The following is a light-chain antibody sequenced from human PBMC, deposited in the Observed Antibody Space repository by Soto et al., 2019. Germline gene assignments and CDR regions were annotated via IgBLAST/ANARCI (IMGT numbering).Light chain of an antibody. CDR1: QSISSW. J-gene: IGKJ1*01. CDR3: QQYNSYSWT. Sequence: DIQMTQSPSTLSASVGDRVTITCRASQSISSWLDWYQQKPGKAPKLLIYKASSLESGVQSRFSGSGSGTEFTLTISRLQPDDFATYYCQQYNSYSWTFGPGTKVEIK. V-gene: IGKV1-5*03. CDR2: KAS.